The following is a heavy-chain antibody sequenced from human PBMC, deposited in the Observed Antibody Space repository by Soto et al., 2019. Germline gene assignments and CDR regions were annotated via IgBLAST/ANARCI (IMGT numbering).Heavy chain of an antibody. D-gene: IGHD3-10*01. CDR2: ISSVGTTT. CDR3: AKDQEGSGSHWLGYNYYGMDV. J-gene: IGHJ6*02. CDR1: AFTIRDYS. V-gene: IGHV3-11*01. Sequence: PGGSLRPSVEALAFTIRDYSISWIRQAPGKGREWVSYISSVGTTTYYAASVKGRFSISMDNAKNSLYLQMNSLRAEDTAVYFCAKDQEGSGSHWLGYNYYGMDVWGQGTTVTVSS.